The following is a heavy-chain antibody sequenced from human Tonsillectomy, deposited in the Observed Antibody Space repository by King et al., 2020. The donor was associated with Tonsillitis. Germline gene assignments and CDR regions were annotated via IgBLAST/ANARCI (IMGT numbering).Heavy chain of an antibody. CDR2: ISYDGSNK. D-gene: IGHD2-2*01. CDR3: SKDLRQVVVVPYGMVV. J-gene: IGHJ6*04. Sequence: VQLVESGGGVVQPGRSLRLSCAASGFTFSSYGMHWVRQAPGKGLEWVAVISYDGSNKYYADSVKGRFTISRDNSKNTLYQQMNSLRAEDTAVYYCSKDLRQVVVVPYGMVVWGGGPTVTVSS. V-gene: IGHV3-30*18. CDR1: GFTFSSYG.